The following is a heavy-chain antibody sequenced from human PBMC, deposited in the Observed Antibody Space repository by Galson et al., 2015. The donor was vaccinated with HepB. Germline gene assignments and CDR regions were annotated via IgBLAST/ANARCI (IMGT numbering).Heavy chain of an antibody. V-gene: IGHV1-8*01. J-gene: IGHJ6*03. CDR2: MNPNSGNT. CDR3: ARAYGSQHYYGSGSYYKGALNYMDV. D-gene: IGHD3-10*01. Sequence: SVKVSCKASGYTFTSYDINWVRQATGQGLEWMGWMNPNSGNTGYAQKFQGRVTMTRNTSISTAYMELSSLRSEDTAVYYCARAYGSQHYYGSGSYYKGALNYMDVWGKGTTVTVSS. CDR1: GYTFTSYD.